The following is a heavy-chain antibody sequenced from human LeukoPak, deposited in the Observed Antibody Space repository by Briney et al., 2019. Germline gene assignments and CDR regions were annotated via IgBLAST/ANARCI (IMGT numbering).Heavy chain of an antibody. CDR1: GFTFSSYW. D-gene: IGHD1-26*01. Sequence: PGGSLRLSCAASGFTFSSYWMSWVRQAPGKGLEWVANIKQDGSEKYYVNSVKGRFTISRDNAKNSLYLQMNSLRAEDTAVYYCAXRGXXRTYEXATXAFDIWGQGTMVTVSS. CDR2: IKQDGSEK. CDR3: AXRGXXRTYEXATXAFDI. J-gene: IGHJ3*02. V-gene: IGHV3-7*01.